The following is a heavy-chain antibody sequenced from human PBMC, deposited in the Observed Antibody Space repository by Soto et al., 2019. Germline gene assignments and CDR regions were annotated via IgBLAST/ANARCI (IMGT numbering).Heavy chain of an antibody. Sequence: QVQLQQWGAGLLKPSETLSLTCAVFGGSSSSHNWNWIRQSAGKGLEWIGEINHNGRTNYNPSLKSRVSILFDTSKNQFSLNLNSMTAADTALYFCARGRRHCSGGSCSQTKTFDRWGQGTQVTVSS. J-gene: IGHJ4*02. CDR2: INHNGRT. V-gene: IGHV4-34*02. D-gene: IGHD2-15*01. CDR3: ARGRRHCSGGSCSQTKTFDR. CDR1: GGSSSSHN.